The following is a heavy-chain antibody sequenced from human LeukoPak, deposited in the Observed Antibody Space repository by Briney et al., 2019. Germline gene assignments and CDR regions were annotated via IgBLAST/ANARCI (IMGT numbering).Heavy chain of an antibody. D-gene: IGHD3-10*01. CDR2: ISSSSSYI. CDR3: AKDYGSGSYYYYFDY. J-gene: IGHJ4*02. Sequence: GGSLRLSCAASGFTFSSYSMNWVRQAPGKGLEWVSSISSSSSYIYYADSVKGRFTISRDNAKNSLYLQMNSLRAEDTALYYCAKDYGSGSYYYYFDYWGQGTLVTVSS. V-gene: IGHV3-21*04. CDR1: GFTFSSYS.